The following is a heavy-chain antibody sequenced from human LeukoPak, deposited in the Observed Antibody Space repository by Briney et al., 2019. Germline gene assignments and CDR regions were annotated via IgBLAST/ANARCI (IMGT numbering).Heavy chain of an antibody. CDR1: GYTFTSYA. J-gene: IGHJ4*02. CDR2: IIPILGIA. D-gene: IGHD3-3*01. CDR3: ARAVRRYYDFWSGYYTFDY. V-gene: IGHV1-69*04. Sequence: SVKVSCKASGYTFTSYAISWVRQAPGQGLEWMGRIIPILGIANYAQKFQGRVTITADKSTSTAYMELSSLRSEDTAVYYCARAVRRYYDFWSGYYTFDYWGQGTLVTVSS.